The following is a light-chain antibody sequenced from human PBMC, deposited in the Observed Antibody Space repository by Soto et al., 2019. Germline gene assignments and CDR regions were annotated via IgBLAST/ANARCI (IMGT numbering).Light chain of an antibody. CDR3: QQSYNTPPT. CDR1: QSIRTS. Sequence: DIQMTQSPSSLSASVGDRVTITCRASQSIRTSLNWYQQKPGKAPKLLIYGGFSLQSGAPSRFSGSGSGTDFTLTISSLQPEDVAVYYCQQSYNTPPTFGQGTKVEIK. V-gene: IGKV1-39*01. CDR2: GGF. J-gene: IGKJ2*01.